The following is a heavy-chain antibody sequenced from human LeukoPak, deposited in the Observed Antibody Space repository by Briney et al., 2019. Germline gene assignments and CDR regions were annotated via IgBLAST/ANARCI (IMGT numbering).Heavy chain of an antibody. V-gene: IGHV1-69*05. Sequence: VASVKVSCKASGGTFSSYAISWVRQAPGQGLEWMGGIIPIFGTANYAQKFQGRVTITTDESTSTAYMELSSLRSEDTAMYYCARSSGTYSWFDPWGQGTLVTVSS. D-gene: IGHD1-26*01. CDR3: ARSSGTYSWFDP. CDR2: IIPIFGTA. CDR1: GGTFSSYA. J-gene: IGHJ5*02.